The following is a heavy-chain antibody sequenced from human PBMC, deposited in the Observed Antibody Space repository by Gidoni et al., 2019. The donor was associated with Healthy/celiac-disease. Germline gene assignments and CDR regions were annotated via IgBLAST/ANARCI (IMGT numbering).Heavy chain of an antibody. CDR1: GFTFSSYA. J-gene: IGHJ3*02. D-gene: IGHD6-13*01. CDR2: ISSNGGST. CDR3: VKGPMQLALGAIDI. Sequence: EVQLVESGGGLVQPGGSLRLSCSASGFTFSSYAMHWVRQAPGKGLEYVSAISSNGGSTYYADSVKGRFTISRDNSKNTLYLQMSSLRAEDTAVYYCVKGPMQLALGAIDIWGQGTMVTVSS. V-gene: IGHV3-64D*09.